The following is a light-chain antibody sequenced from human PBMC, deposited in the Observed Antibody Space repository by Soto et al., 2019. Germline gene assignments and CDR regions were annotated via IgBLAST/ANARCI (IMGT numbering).Light chain of an antibody. J-gene: IGKJ1*01. Sequence: DIVMTQSPLSLPVTPGEPASISCRSSQSLLHVNGYTYLDWYLQKPGQSPQLLMYLVSIRASGVPDRFSGGGSGTDFTLKISRVEAEDVGVYYCMQAVQIPVTFGQGTKVEIK. V-gene: IGKV2-28*01. CDR1: QSLLHVNGYTY. CDR3: MQAVQIPVT. CDR2: LVS.